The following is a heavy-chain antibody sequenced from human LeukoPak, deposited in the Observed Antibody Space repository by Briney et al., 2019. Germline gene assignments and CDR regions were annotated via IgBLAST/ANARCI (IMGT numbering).Heavy chain of an antibody. CDR2: IYPGDSNI. V-gene: IGHV5-51*01. J-gene: IGHJ4*02. CDR1: GHTFTNNW. D-gene: IGHD5-18*01. CDR3: ARRSYGYGFFDY. Sequence: GESLKISCKGSGHTFTNNWIAWVRQMPGKGLEWMGSIYPGDSNIRYNPAFQGQVTISADKSINTAYLQWSSLKASDTAMYYCARRSYGYGFFDYWGQGTLVTVSS.